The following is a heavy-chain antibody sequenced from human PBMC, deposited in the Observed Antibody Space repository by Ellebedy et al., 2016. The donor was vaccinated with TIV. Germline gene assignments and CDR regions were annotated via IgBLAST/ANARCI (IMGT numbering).Heavy chain of an antibody. Sequence: ASVKVSCXASGHIFTKNYIYWMRQAPGQGLEWVGWMDPRSVATNYAQKFQDRVTMSRDTSITTAYMELSGLRSDDTAVYYCASGEYSDSMVDWGQGTLLIVSS. CDR2: MDPRSVAT. V-gene: IGHV1-2*02. D-gene: IGHD4-11*01. CDR1: GHIFTKNY. CDR3: ASGEYSDSMVD. J-gene: IGHJ4*02.